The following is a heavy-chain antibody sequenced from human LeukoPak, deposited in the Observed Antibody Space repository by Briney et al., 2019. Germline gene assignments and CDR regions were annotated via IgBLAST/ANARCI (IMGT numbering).Heavy chain of an antibody. J-gene: IGHJ4*02. CDR1: GFTFSSFA. D-gene: IGHD6-13*01. V-gene: IGHV3-23*01. Sequence: QPGGSLRLSCAASGFTFSSFAMSWVRQAPGKGLEWVSSIGGTGTVTYYGDSVKGRFTISRDNSKKTVHLEMSGLRADDTAVYYCAIDTSAERGQQLANWGQGTLVTVSS. CDR3: AIDTSAERGQQLAN. CDR2: IGGTGTVT.